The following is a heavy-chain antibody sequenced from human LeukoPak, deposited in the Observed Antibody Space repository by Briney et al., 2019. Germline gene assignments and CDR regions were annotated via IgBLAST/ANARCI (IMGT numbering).Heavy chain of an antibody. V-gene: IGHV4-59*01. CDR2: IYYSGST. CDR3: ARDGTALGYNWFDP. D-gene: IGHD1-1*01. J-gene: IGHJ5*02. Sequence: SETLSLTCTDSRGSISSYYWSWIRQPPGKGLEWIGYIYYSGSTNYNPSLKSRATISVDTSKNQFSLKLSSVTAADTAVYYCARDGTALGYNWFDPWGQGTLVTVSS. CDR1: RGSISSYY.